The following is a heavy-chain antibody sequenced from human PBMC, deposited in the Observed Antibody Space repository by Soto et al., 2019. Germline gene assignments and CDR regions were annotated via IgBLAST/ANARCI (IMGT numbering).Heavy chain of an antibody. V-gene: IGHV3-33*01. Sequence: QVQLVESGGGVVQPGRSLRLSCAASGFTFSSYVMHWVRQAPGKGPEWVAVIWFDGSNKNYADSVKGRFTISRDNSKNTMSLQMHSLRVEATGVYYCARVEDRGWNSVAYWGQGTLVTVAS. D-gene: IGHD1-7*01. CDR3: ARVEDRGWNSVAY. CDR1: GFTFSSYV. CDR2: IWFDGSNK. J-gene: IGHJ4*02.